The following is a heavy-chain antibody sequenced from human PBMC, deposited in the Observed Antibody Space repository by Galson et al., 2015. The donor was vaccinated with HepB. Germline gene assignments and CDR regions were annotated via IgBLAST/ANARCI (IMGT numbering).Heavy chain of an antibody. CDR3: ARGKGRQLLLDYHYYGMDV. J-gene: IGHJ6*01. CDR1: GGSFSGYH. V-gene: IGHV4-34*01. CDR2: ITHSGST. Sequence: ATLSLTCAVFGGSFSGYHWTWLRQSPGKGLEWIGEITHSGSTHSTPSLKSRVTISMDTSKNQFSLKVRSVTAADTAVYYCARGKGRQLLLDYHYYGMDVWGQGTTVTVSS. D-gene: IGHD3-3*01.